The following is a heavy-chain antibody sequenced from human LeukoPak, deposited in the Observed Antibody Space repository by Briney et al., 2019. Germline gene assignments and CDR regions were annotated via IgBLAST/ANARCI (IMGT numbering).Heavy chain of an antibody. CDR2: IYHSGST. J-gene: IGHJ4*02. D-gene: IGHD3-16*01. V-gene: IGHV4-30-2*01. CDR1: GGSISSGGYY. Sequence: PSETLSLTCTVSGGSISSGGYYWSWIRQPPGKGLEWIGYIYHSGSTYYNPSLKSRVTISVDRSKNQFSLKLSSVTAADTAVYYCARGGAVMLGSLSWGQGTLVTVSS. CDR3: ARGGAVMLGSLS.